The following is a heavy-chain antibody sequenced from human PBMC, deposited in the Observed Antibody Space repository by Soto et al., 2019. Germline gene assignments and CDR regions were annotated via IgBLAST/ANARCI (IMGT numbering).Heavy chain of an antibody. CDR1: GFTFSSYG. V-gene: IGHV3-33*01. J-gene: IGHJ2*01. CDR2: IWSDGSNK. D-gene: IGHD1-1*01. CDR3: ARESEVVYWYFDL. Sequence: QVQLVESGGGVVQPGRSLRLSCAASGFTFSSYGMHWVRQAPGKGLEWVAVIWSDGSNKYYADSVKGRFTISRDNSKNTLDLQMNSLRAEDTAVYYCARESEVVYWYFDLWGRGTLVTVSS.